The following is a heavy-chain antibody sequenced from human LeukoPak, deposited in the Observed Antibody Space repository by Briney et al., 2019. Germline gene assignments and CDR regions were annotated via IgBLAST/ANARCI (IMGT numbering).Heavy chain of an antibody. D-gene: IGHD2-2*02. CDR1: GFTFSSYS. V-gene: IGHV3-21*01. CDR2: ISSSSSYI. CDR3: ATRLGYCSSTSCYNDY. Sequence: PGGSLRLSCAASGFTFSSYSMNWVRQAPGKGLEWVSSISSSSSYIYYADSVKGRFTISRDNAKNSLYLQMNSLRAEDTAVYYCATRLGYCSSTSCYNDYWGQGTLVTVSS. J-gene: IGHJ4*02.